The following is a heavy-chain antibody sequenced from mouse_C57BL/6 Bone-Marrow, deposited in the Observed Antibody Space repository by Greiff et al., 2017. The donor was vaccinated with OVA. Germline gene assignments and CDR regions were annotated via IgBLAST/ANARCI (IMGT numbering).Heavy chain of an antibody. J-gene: IGHJ4*01. Sequence: QVQLQQPGTELVKPGASVKLSCKASGYTFTSYWMHWVKQRPGQGLEWIGNINPSNGGTNYNEKFQSKATLTVDKSSSTAYMQLSSLTSEDSAVYYCARYRWLRYYAMDYWGQGTSVTVSS. CDR2: INPSNGGT. CDR3: ARYRWLRYYAMDY. V-gene: IGHV1-53*01. D-gene: IGHD2-2*01. CDR1: GYTFTSYW.